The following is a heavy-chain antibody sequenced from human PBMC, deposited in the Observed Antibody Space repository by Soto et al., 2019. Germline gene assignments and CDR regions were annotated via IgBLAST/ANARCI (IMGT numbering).Heavy chain of an antibody. D-gene: IGHD6-19*01. CDR2: IKKNGDGGTA. CDR1: GLIFSNEW. J-gene: IGHJ4*02. V-gene: IGHV3-15*01. CDR3: RTQWLD. Sequence: RGSLRLSCAASGLIFSNEWMSWVRQAPGKGLEWVGRIKKNGDGGTAVYAASLKGRNTILREHSKNTLYLEMSSLKTEDTAVDCCRTQWLDWGQGTLVTVSS.